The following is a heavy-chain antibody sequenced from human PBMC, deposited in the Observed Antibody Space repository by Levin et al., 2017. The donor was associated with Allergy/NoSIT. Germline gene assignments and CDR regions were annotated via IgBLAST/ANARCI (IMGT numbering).Heavy chain of an antibody. CDR3: ARGRSSTWLTFDY. CDR2: ISSSSSTI. CDR1: GFTFSSYS. V-gene: IGHV3-48*01. D-gene: IGHD6-13*01. J-gene: IGHJ4*02. Sequence: LSLTCAASGFTFSSYSMNWVRQAPGKGLEWVSYISSSSSTIYYADSVKGRFTISRDNAKNSLYLQMNSLRAEDTAVYYCARGRSSTWLTFDYWGQGTLVTVSS.